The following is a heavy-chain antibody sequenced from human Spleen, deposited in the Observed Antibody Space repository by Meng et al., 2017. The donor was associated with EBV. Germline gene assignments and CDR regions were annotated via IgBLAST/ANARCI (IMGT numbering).Heavy chain of an antibody. D-gene: IGHD6-13*01. J-gene: IGHJ4*02. CDR3: AKEFASSSWIFDY. CDR1: GFSFSRYW. V-gene: IGHV3-74*01. Sequence: EVELVESGGALVQPGRSLRLSCAASGFSFSRYWMHWVRQVPGKGLVWVSRTNEDGGITNYADSVKGRFTISRDNTKNTLYLQMNSLRAEDTAVYFCAKEFASSSWIFDYWGQGTLVTVSS. CDR2: TNEDGGIT.